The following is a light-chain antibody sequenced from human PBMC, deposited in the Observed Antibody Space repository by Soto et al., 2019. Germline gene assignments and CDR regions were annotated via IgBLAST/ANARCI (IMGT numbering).Light chain of an antibody. V-gene: IGLV2-14*01. CDR3: SSYTSSSTLV. Sequence: QSALTQPASVSGSPGQSITISCTGTSSDVGAYNYVSWYQQHPGKAPKLMIFEVNNRPSGVSNRFSGSKSGNTASLATSGLQAEDEADYYCSSYTSSSTLVFGGGTKVTVL. CDR2: EVN. CDR1: SSDVGAYNY. J-gene: IGLJ2*01.